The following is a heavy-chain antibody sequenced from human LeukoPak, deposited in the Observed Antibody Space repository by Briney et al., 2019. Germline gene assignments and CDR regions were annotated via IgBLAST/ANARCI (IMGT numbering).Heavy chain of an antibody. CDR1: GGSISSYY. D-gene: IGHD3-16*02. J-gene: IGHJ4*02. CDR3: ARGGKKNVWRSYRLTYFDY. V-gene: IGHV4-59*01. Sequence: SESLSLSCTVSGGSISSYYWSSIRQPPGKRLGWIGYIYYSGNTNYNPYLKSRVTIAVDTSKHQFSLKLSSVTAADTAVYYCARGGKKNVWRSYRLTYFDYWGQGTLVTVSS. CDR2: IYYSGNT.